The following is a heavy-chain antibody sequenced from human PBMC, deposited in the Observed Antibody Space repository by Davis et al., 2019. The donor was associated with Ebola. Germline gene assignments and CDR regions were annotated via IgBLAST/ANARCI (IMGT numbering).Heavy chain of an antibody. V-gene: IGHV7-4-1*02. D-gene: IGHD4-17*01. CDR1: GYTFTSYA. CDR2: INTNTGNP. J-gene: IGHJ4*01. CDR3: ASVSDYDYGDEGAFDY. Sequence: AASVKVSCKASGYTFTSYAMNWVRQAPGQGLEWMGWINTNTGNPTYAQGFTGRFVFSLDTSVSTAYLQISSLKAEDTAVYYCASVSDYDYGDEGAFDYWGQGTLVTVSS.